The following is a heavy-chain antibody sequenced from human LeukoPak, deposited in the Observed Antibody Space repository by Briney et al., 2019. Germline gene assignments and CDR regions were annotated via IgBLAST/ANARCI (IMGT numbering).Heavy chain of an antibody. CDR3: ARAWVRENFQH. CDR1: GFSVSSNY. CDR2: LYSTGAT. Sequence: GGSLRLSCAASGFSVSSNYMSWVRHASGKGLEWVSLLYSTGATYYANSVKGRFSISRDSSKNTLYLQMNSLRDEDTAVYYCARAWVRENFQHWGQGTLVTVSS. V-gene: IGHV3-66*01. J-gene: IGHJ1*01. D-gene: IGHD3-10*01.